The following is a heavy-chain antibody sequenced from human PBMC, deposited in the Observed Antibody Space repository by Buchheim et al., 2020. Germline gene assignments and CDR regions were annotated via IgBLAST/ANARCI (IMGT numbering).Heavy chain of an antibody. J-gene: IGHJ6*02. CDR3: ARDRNAAGMDV. CDR2: ISPGATNI. D-gene: IGHD1-1*01. CDR1: GFTYSDYY. V-gene: IGHV3-11*01. Sequence: VQLVESGGGLNQPGGSLRLSCAASGFTYSDYYMSWIRQAPGKGLEWISYISPGATNIYYADSVKGRFTTSRDNAKNSLYLHMNSLRAEDTAVYFCARDRNAAGMDVWGQGTT.